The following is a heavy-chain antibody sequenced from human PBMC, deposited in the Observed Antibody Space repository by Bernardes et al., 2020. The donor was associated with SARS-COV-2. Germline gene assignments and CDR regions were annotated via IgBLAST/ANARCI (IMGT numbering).Heavy chain of an antibody. D-gene: IGHD1-26*01. CDR3: ARGALSGTHGVSDY. CDR2: IKTDGSST. V-gene: IGHV3-74*01. J-gene: IGHJ4*02. Sequence: GRSLRLSCAASGFSFSNYCMHRVRQVPGKGLVWVSRIKTDGSSTNYADSVKGRFTISRDNAKNTLYLQMNSLRVEDTAVYDCARGALSGTHGVSDYWGQGTLVTVSS. CDR1: GFSFSNYC.